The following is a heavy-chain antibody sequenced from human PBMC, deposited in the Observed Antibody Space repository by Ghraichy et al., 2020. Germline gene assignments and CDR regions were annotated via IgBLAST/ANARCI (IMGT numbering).Heavy chain of an antibody. CDR2: INVGIGNT. V-gene: IGHV1-3*01. D-gene: IGHD1-1*01. CDR3: ARQVEFWFDP. J-gene: IGHJ5*02. CDR1: GYTFTTYP. Sequence: ASVKVSCKASGYTFTTYPMHWVRQAPGQRLEWMGWINVGIGNTKYSQRFQGRVTITRDTSASTVYMELSSLRSEDTAVYYCARQVEFWFDPWGQGTLVTVSS.